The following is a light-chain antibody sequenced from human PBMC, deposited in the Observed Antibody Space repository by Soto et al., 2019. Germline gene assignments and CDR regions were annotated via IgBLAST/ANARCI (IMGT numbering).Light chain of an antibody. CDR2: RAS. Sequence: EVVMTQSPATLSLSPGERATLSCRASQSVSSLLAWYQQKPGQAPRLLIYRASTRATGVSGRFSGSGSGTEFTRTITSLQSEDFAVYYCQQYNDWPIPFGQGTRLEIK. J-gene: IGKJ5*01. CDR3: QQYNDWPIP. V-gene: IGKV3-15*01. CDR1: QSVSSL.